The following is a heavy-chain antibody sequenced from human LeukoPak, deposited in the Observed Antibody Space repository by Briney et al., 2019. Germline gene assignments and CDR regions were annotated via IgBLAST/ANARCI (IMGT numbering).Heavy chain of an antibody. J-gene: IGHJ4*02. D-gene: IGHD6-13*01. CDR2: IYYSGST. CDR1: GGSISSYY. V-gene: IGHV4-59*08. CDR3: ARHDAAGLFDY. Sequence: SETLSLTCTVSGGSISSYYWSWIRQPPGKGLEWIGYIYYSGSTNYNPSLKSRVTISVDTSKNQFSLKLSSVTAADTAVYYCARHDAAGLFDYWGQGTLVTVSS.